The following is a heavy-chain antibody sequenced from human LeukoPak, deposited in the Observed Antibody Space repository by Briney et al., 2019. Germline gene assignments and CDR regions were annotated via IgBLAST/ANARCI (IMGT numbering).Heavy chain of an antibody. CDR3: ARGPRYNWNYSFYFDY. J-gene: IGHJ4*02. Sequence: ASVKVSCKASGYTFTSYDINWVRQATGQGLEWMGWMNPNSGNTGYAQNFQGRVTMTRNTPISTAYMELSSLRSEDTAVYYCARGPRYNWNYSFYFDYWGQGTLVTVSS. V-gene: IGHV1-8*01. CDR1: GYTFTSYD. D-gene: IGHD1-7*01. CDR2: MNPNSGNT.